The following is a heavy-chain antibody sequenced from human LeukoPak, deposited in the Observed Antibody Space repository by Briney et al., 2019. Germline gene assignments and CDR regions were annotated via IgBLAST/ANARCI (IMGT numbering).Heavy chain of an antibody. D-gene: IGHD3-10*01. V-gene: IGHV3-21*01. CDR3: ATTYGSGIIP. CDR1: GFTFSNAW. Sequence: GGSLRLSCAASGFTFSNAWMSWVRQAPGKGLEWVSSISSSSSYIYYADSVKGRFTISRDNAKNSLYLQMNSLRAEDTAVYYCATTYGSGIIPWGQGTLVTVSS. CDR2: ISSSSSYI. J-gene: IGHJ5*02.